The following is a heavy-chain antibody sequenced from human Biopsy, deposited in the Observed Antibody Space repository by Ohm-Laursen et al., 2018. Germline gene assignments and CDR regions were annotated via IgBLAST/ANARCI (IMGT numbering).Heavy chain of an antibody. Sequence: LSLTCAASGFVVSGTQMSWVRQAPRKGLEWVSVIYSGDSTYYADSVKGRFTISRDESKNTLYLQMNRLRAEDTAGYYCARDVEGFYSYAMDVWGQGTTVTVSS. CDR3: ARDVEGFYSYAMDV. D-gene: IGHD5-24*01. CDR1: GFVVSGTQ. J-gene: IGHJ6*02. CDR2: IYSGDST. V-gene: IGHV3-53*01.